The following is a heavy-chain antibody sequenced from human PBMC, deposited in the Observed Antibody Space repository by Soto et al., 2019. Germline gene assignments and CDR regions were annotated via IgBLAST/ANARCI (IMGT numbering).Heavy chain of an antibody. D-gene: IGHD5-12*01. V-gene: IGHV3-9*01. J-gene: IGHJ4*02. Sequence: GGSLRLSCAASGFTFDDYAMHWVRQAPGKGLEWVSGISWNSGSIGYADSVKGRFTISRDNAKNSLYLQMNSLRAEDTALYYCAKVSDGGYDYAYFDYWGQGTLVTVSS. CDR1: GFTFDDYA. CDR3: AKVSDGGYDYAYFDY. CDR2: ISWNSGSI.